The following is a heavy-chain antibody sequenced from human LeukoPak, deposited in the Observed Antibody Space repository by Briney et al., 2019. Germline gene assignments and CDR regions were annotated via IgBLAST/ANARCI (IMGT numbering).Heavy chain of an antibody. CDR2: IRSKANSYAT. CDR1: GFTFSGSA. V-gene: IGHV3-73*01. J-gene: IGHJ4*02. Sequence: PGGSLRLSCAASGFTFSGSAMQWVRQASGKGLEGVGRIRSKANSYATAYAASVKGRFTISRDDSKNTAYLQMNSLKTEDTAVYYCARDGPYGSGSTGIDYWGQGTLVTVSS. CDR3: ARDGPYGSGSTGIDY. D-gene: IGHD3-10*01.